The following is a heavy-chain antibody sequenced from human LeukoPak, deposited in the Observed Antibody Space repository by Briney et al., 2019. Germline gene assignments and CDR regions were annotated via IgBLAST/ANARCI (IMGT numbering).Heavy chain of an antibody. D-gene: IGHD5-18*01. CDR3: ARSHSGNSYGYGIDY. J-gene: IGHJ4*02. Sequence: GGSLRLSCAASGFTFSSYSMNWVRQTPGKGLEWVANIKQDGSDKYYRDSVKGQFTISRDNAKNSLYLQMNSLRAEDTAVYYCARSHSGNSYGYGIDYWGQGTLVAVSS. CDR2: IKQDGSDK. V-gene: IGHV3-7*03. CDR1: GFTFSSYS.